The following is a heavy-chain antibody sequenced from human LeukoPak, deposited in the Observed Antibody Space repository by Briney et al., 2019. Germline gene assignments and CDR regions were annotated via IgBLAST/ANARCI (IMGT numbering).Heavy chain of an antibody. CDR2: ISAYNGNT. Sequence: ASVKVSCKASGYTLTSYGISWVRQAPGQGLEWMGLISAYNGNTNYAQKLQGRVTMTTDTSTSTAYMELRSLRSDDTAVYYCARVRGSGSYYNAPNYYYGMDVWGQGTTVTVSS. CDR1: GYTLTSYG. CDR3: ARVRGSGSYYNAPNYYYGMDV. V-gene: IGHV1-18*01. D-gene: IGHD3-10*01. J-gene: IGHJ6*02.